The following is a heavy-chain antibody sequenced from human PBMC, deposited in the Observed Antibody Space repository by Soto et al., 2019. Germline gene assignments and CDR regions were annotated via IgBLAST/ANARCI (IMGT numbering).Heavy chain of an antibody. CDR1: GGSISSGGYY. D-gene: IGHD5-18*01. CDR3: ARDRGIQLWLWENWFDP. V-gene: IGHV4-31*03. Sequence: SETLSLTCTVSGGSISSGGYYWSWIRQHPGKGLEWIGYIYYSGSTYYNPSLKSRVIISVDTSKNQFSLKLSSVTAADTAVYYCARDRGIQLWLWENWFDPWGQGTLVTVSS. CDR2: IYYSGST. J-gene: IGHJ5*02.